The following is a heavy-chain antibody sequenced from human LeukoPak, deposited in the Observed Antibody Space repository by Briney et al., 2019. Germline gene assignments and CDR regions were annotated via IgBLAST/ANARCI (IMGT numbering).Heavy chain of an antibody. CDR1: GFTFSGST. V-gene: IGHV3-73*01. D-gene: IGHD1-1*01. Sequence: GGTLRLSCAASGFTFSGSTMHWVRQAPGKGLEWVGRIRSKANSYAKAYAASVKGRFTFSRDDSKNTAYLQMNYLKTEDTAVYYCTTQLMETDFDYWGQGTLVTVFS. CDR3: TTQLMETDFDY. CDR2: IRSKANSYAK. J-gene: IGHJ4*02.